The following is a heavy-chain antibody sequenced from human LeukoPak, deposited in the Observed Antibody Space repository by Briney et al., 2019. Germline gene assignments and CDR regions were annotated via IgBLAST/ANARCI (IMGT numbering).Heavy chain of an antibody. Sequence: GGSLRLSCAASGTTFSNYAMSWVRQAPGKGLEWVSGMSASGGSTYYADSVKGRFTISRDNAKSSLYLQMNSLRVEDTAVYYCARDRVGAYWGQGTLVTVSS. D-gene: IGHD1-26*01. J-gene: IGHJ4*02. CDR3: ARDRVGAY. CDR1: GTTFSNYA. CDR2: MSASGGST. V-gene: IGHV3-23*01.